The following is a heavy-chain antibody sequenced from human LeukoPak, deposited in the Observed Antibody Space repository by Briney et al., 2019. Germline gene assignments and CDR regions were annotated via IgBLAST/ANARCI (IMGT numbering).Heavy chain of an antibody. CDR2: ISGNGRST. J-gene: IGHJ4*02. Sequence: GGSLRLSCAASGFTFSSYEMNWVRQAPGKGLEWVSVISGNGRSTYYADSVKGRFTISRDNSKNTLYLQMNSLRAEDTAVYFCASLVDTAMFDHWGQGTLVTVSS. D-gene: IGHD5-18*01. CDR1: GFTFSSYE. CDR3: ASLVDTAMFDH. V-gene: IGHV3-23*01.